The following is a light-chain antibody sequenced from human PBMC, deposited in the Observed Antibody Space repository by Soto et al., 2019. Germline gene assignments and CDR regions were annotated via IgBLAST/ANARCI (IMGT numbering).Light chain of an antibody. CDR2: GAS. CDR1: QRISSN. V-gene: IGKV3-15*01. J-gene: IGKJ2*01. CDR3: QQYKDWPPYT. Sequence: EILMTQSQATLSFSPGERATLSCRASQRISSNVAWYQQKPGQAPRLLIYGASTRATGVPARFSGGGSGTEFTLTISSLQSEDFAVYFCQQYKDWPPYTFGPGTKLEIK.